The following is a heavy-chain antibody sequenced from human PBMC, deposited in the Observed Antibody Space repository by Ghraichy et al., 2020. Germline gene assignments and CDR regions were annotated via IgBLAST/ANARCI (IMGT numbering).Heavy chain of an antibody. CDR3: AAWAWGIGSSRRVVDY. CDR1: GYTFTDYY. Sequence: ASVKVSCKTSGYTFTDYYIHWVRQAPGQGLEWMAWINPNSDVTNYAPNFQDSVTLTRDTSISTAYMDLSSLRSDDTAVYYCAAWAWGIGSSRRVVDYWAQGTLVTVSS. CDR2: INPNSDVT. J-gene: IGHJ4*02. D-gene: IGHD3-16*01. V-gene: IGHV1-2*07.